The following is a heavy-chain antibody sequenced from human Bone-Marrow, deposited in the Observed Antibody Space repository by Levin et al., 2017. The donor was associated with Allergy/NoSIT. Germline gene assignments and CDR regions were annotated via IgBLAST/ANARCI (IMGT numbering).Heavy chain of an antibody. D-gene: IGHD2-15*01. CDR2: LYSGGTT. CDR1: GFTVSRDA. V-gene: IGHV3-53*01. Sequence: GGSLRLSCSASGFTVSRDALSWVRQAPGEGLEWISLLYSGGTTYYADSVKGRFTTSRDNSKNTVYLEMNRLTAEDTAVYFCARETPTLKGMDVWGQGTTVTVSS. CDR3: ARETPTLKGMDV. J-gene: IGHJ6*02.